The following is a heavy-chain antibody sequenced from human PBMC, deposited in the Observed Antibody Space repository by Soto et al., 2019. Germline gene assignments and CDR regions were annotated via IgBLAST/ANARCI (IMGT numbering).Heavy chain of an antibody. D-gene: IGHD3-16*01. CDR1: GFTFSSYA. V-gene: IGHV3-23*01. CDR3: AKDLAGELYYFDY. CDR2: ISGSGGST. J-gene: IGHJ4*02. Sequence: PGGSLRLSCAASGFTFSSYAMSWVRQAPGKGLEWVSAISGSGGSTYYADSVKGRFTISRDNSKNTLYLQMNSLRAEDTAVYYSAKDLAGELYYFDYWGQGTLVTVSS.